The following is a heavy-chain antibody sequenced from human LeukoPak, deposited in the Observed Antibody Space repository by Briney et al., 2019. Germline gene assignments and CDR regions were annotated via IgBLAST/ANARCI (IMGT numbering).Heavy chain of an antibody. V-gene: IGHV4-39*01. CDR1: GDSISSDTSH. CDR2: VYYAGST. Sequence: PSETLSLTCTVSGDSISSDTSHWGWIRQPPGKGLQWIGSVYYAGSTYYNPSLKSRVRISVDTSKDQFYLKLFPVTAADTAMYYCARSGWPMGGFDPWGQGILVTVSS. J-gene: IGHJ5*02. D-gene: IGHD3-10*01. CDR3: ARSGWPMGGFDP.